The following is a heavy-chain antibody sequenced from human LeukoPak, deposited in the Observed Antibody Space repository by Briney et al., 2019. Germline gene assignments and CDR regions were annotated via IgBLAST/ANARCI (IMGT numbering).Heavy chain of an antibody. V-gene: IGHV1-2*07. CDR3: AREGGSSYGYAYH. CDR2: INPHSGGT. J-gene: IGHJ5*02. D-gene: IGHD5-18*01. CDR1: GYTFTSYY. Sequence: ASVKVPCKASGYTFTSYYMHWVRQAPGQGLEWMGWINPHSGGTNYAHKFQGRVTMTRDTSISTAYMELSSLRSDDTAVYYCAREGGSSYGYAYHWGQGTLVTVSS.